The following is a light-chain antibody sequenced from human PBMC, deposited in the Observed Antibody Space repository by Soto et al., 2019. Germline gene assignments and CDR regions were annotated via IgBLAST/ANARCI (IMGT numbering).Light chain of an antibody. V-gene: IGKV1-39*01. CDR2: TAS. J-gene: IGKJ2*01. CDR3: QQSYITPYS. Sequence: DVAMTQSPSSLSASVGDRVTITCRASQNIASHLNWYQQKPGKAPTLLIYTASNLQSGVPSRFICSRSRTDFTLTISSLQPEDFAIYFCQQSYITPYSFGQGTKLEIK. CDR1: QNIASH.